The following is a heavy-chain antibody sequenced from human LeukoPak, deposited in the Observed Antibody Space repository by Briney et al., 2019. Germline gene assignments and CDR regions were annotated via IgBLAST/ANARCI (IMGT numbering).Heavy chain of an antibody. D-gene: IGHD2-2*01. Sequence: GGSLRLSCAASGFTFSSYGMHWVRQAPGKGLEWVAVIWYDGSNKYYAVSVEGRFTISRDNSKNTLYLQMNSLRAEDTAVYYCARSLVPAAMASYYYYGMDVWGQGTTVTVSS. CDR2: IWYDGSNK. V-gene: IGHV3-33*01. CDR1: GFTFSSYG. J-gene: IGHJ6*02. CDR3: ARSLVPAAMASYYYYGMDV.